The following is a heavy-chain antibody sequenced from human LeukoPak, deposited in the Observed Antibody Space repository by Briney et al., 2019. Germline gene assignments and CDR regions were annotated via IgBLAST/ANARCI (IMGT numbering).Heavy chain of an antibody. CDR1: GYIFTSYA. CDR2: IIPILGIA. CDR3: AREYYDSSGYQFDY. V-gene: IGHV1-69*04. J-gene: IGHJ4*02. Sequence: ASVKVSCKASGYIFTSYAISWVRQAPGQGLEWMGRIIPILGIANYAQKFQGRVTITADKSTSTAYMELSSLRSEDTAVYYCAREYYDSSGYQFDYWGQGTLVTVSS. D-gene: IGHD3-22*01.